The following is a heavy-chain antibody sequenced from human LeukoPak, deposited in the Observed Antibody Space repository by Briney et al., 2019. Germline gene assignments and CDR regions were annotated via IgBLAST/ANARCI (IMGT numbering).Heavy chain of an antibody. V-gene: IGHV4-39*01. CDR3: ARLVDYGDYRYFDL. Sequence: PSETLSLTFTVSGGSISSRSYYWGWIRQPPGKGLEWIGNIYYSGNTYYNPSLESRLTMSVDTSKNQFSLKLSSVTAADTAVYYCARLVDYGDYRYFDLWGRGTLVTVSS. D-gene: IGHD4-17*01. CDR1: GGSISSRSYY. CDR2: IYYSGNT. J-gene: IGHJ2*01.